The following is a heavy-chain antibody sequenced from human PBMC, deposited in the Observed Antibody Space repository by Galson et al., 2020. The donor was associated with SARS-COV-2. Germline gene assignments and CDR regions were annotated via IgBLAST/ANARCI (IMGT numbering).Heavy chain of an antibody. CDR3: AARLVGSQLGNWFDP. CDR1: GGSISSSSYY. Sequence: SQTLSLTCTVSGGSISSSSYYWGWIRQPPGKGLEWIGSIYYSGSTYYNPSLKSRVTISVDTSKNQFSLKLSSVTAADTAVYYCAARLVGSQLGNWFDPWGQGTLVTVSS. D-gene: IGHD1-26*01. V-gene: IGHV4-39*01. J-gene: IGHJ5*02. CDR2: IYYSGST.